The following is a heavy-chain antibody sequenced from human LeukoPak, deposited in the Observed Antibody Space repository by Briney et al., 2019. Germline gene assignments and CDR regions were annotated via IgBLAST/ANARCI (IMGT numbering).Heavy chain of an antibody. CDR1: GFTFSSYS. Sequence: GGSLGLSCAASGFTFSSYSMNWVRQAPGKGLEWVSYISSSSSYIYYADSIKGRFTISRDNAKNSLYLQMNSLRAEDTAVYYCASVRAGIVVVFDAFDIWGQGTMVTVSS. CDR3: ASVRAGIVVVFDAFDI. J-gene: IGHJ3*02. D-gene: IGHD3-22*01. CDR2: ISSSSSYI. V-gene: IGHV3-21*01.